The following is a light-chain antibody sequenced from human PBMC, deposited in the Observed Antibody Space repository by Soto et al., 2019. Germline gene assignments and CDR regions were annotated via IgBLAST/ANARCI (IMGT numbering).Light chain of an antibody. CDR2: DVS. CDR3: SSYTSSSTYV. V-gene: IGLV2-14*01. J-gene: IGLJ1*01. Sequence: QSALTQPASVSGSPGQSITISCTGTSSDVGGYNYFSWYQQHPGKAPKLMIYDVSNRPSGVSNRFSGSKSGNTASLTISGVHAEDDAAYYCSSYTSSSTYVFGTGTKLTVL. CDR1: SSDVGGYNY.